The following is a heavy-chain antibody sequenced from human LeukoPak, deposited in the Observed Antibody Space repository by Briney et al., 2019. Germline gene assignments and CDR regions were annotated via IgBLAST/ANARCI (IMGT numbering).Heavy chain of an antibody. D-gene: IGHD1-26*01. CDR3: TRDREHGTQDS. V-gene: IGHV4-39*07. CDR1: GGSFTVYY. J-gene: IGHJ4*02. Sequence: SETLSLTCTVSGGSFTVYYWGWLRQPPGKGLEWFGSIYRGNTFYNPSLRNRVSISIDTSKGRFSLNLNSVTAADTAVYFCTRDREHGTQDSWGQGTLVTVS. CDR2: IYRGNT.